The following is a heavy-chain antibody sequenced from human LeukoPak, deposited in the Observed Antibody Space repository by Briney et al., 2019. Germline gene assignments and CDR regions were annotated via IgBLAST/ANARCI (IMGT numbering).Heavy chain of an antibody. CDR2: INPSGGST. CDR1: GYTFTSYY. Sequence: ASVKVSCKASGYTFTSYYMHWVRQAPGQGLEWMGIINPSGGSTNYAQKFQGRVTITADESTSTAYMELSSLRSEDTAVYYCARGPYSSGWTDYGMDVWGQGTTVTVSS. J-gene: IGHJ6*02. CDR3: ARGPYSSGWTDYGMDV. V-gene: IGHV1-46*01. D-gene: IGHD6-19*01.